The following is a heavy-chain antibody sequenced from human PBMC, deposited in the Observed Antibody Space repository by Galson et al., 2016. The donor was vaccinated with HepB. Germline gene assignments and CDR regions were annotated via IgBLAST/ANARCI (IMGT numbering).Heavy chain of an antibody. CDR1: GFSISSYW. J-gene: IGHJ4*01. Sequence: SLRLSCAASGFSISSYWMSWIRQAPGKGLEWVANIRQDGNEIYYVDSVRGRFTTSRDNAKNSLSLQMNSLRVEDTAVYYCVRDGNTGWHFDYWGHGTLVTVSS. D-gene: IGHD6-19*01. CDR2: IRQDGNEI. CDR3: VRDGNTGWHFDY. V-gene: IGHV3-7*01.